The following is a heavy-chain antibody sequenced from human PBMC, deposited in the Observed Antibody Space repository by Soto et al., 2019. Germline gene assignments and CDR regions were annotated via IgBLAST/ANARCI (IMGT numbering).Heavy chain of an antibody. CDR1: GYAFTRYY. Sequence: ASVKVSCKASGYAFTRYYINWVRQATGQGLEWMGWMNPNSGNTGYAQKFQGRVTMTRDSSISTAYMEVSSLRFEDTAVHYCARAVNADAFDIWGQGTMVTVS. CDR2: MNPNSGNT. CDR3: ARAVNADAFDI. D-gene: IGHD3-10*01. J-gene: IGHJ3*02. V-gene: IGHV1-8*01.